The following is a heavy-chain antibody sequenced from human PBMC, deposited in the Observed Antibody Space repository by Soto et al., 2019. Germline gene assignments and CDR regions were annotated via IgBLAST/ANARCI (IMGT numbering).Heavy chain of an antibody. CDR1: GGSISSYY. J-gene: IGHJ3*02. CDR3: ARHEENAFDI. V-gene: IGHV4-59*08. Sequence: SETLSLTCTVSGGSISSYYWSWIRQPPGKGLEWIGYIYYSGSTNYNPSLKSRVTISVDTSKNQFSLKLSSVTAADTAVYYCARHEENAFDIWGQGTMVTVSS. CDR2: IYYSGST.